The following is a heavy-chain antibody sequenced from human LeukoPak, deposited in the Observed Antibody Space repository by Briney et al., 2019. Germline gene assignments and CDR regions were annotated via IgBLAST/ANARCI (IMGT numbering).Heavy chain of an antibody. D-gene: IGHD1-7*01. Sequence: GGSLRLSCAASGFTVSGIYMSWVRQAPGKGLEWVSLINGASTTHYADSVKGRFTISRDNSKNTLYLQMNSLGAEDTAVHFCARRAELAPPGLDVWGQGTTVTVSS. J-gene: IGHJ6*02. CDR2: INGASTT. CDR1: GFTVSGIY. V-gene: IGHV3-66*01. CDR3: ARRAELAPPGLDV.